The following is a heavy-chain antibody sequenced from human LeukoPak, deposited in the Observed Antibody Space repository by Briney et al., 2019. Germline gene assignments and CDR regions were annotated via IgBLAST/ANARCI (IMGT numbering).Heavy chain of an antibody. CDR1: GFTFSSYA. Sequence: GGSLRLSCAASGFTFSSYAMSWVRQAPGKGLEWVSAISGSGGSTYYADSVKGRFTISRDNSKNTLYLQMNSLRAEDTAVYYCAKNSLGYYDSSGYYSPFDYWGQGTLVTASS. D-gene: IGHD3-22*01. J-gene: IGHJ4*02. CDR3: AKNSLGYYDSSGYYSPFDY. CDR2: ISGSGGST. V-gene: IGHV3-23*01.